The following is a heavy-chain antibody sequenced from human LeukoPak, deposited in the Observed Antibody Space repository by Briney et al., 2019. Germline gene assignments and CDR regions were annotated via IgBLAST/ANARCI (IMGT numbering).Heavy chain of an antibody. D-gene: IGHD1-26*01. CDR3: ARGAWE. CDR1: GFTVSTNY. J-gene: IGHJ4*02. V-gene: IGHV3-66*01. Sequence: PGGSLRLSCAASGFTVSTNYMNWVRQAPGKGLEWVSVIYDGGSTKYADSVRGRFTISRDNSKNTLYLQMNSLRVEDTAVYYCARGAWEWGQGTLVTVSS. CDR2: IYDGGST.